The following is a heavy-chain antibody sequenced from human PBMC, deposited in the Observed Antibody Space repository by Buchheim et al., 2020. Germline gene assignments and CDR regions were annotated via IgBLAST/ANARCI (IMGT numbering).Heavy chain of an antibody. D-gene: IGHD2-15*01. CDR3: ASASLGYCSGGSCYSLDY. V-gene: IGHV4-30-4*01. Sequence: QVQLQESGPGLVKPSQTLSLTCTVSGGSISSGDYYWSWIRQPPGKGLGWIGYIYYSGSTYYNPSLKSRVTISVETSQNQFSLKLSSVTAADTAVYYCASASLGYCSGGSCYSLDYWGQGTL. J-gene: IGHJ4*02. CDR2: IYYSGST. CDR1: GGSISSGDYY.